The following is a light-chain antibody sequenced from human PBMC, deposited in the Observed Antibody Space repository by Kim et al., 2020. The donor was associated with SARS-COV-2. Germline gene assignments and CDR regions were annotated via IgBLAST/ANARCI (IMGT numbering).Light chain of an antibody. CDR2: AAS. J-gene: IGKJ2*01. V-gene: IGKV1-39*01. Sequence: DIQMTQSPSSLSASIGDRVTITCRASQSISNYVNWYQQEPTKVPKLLIYAASTLQSGVPSRFSGSGSGTDFTLTISSLQPEDFATYYCQQSYSVPYTFGQGTKLEIK. CDR1: QSISNY. CDR3: QQSYSVPYT.